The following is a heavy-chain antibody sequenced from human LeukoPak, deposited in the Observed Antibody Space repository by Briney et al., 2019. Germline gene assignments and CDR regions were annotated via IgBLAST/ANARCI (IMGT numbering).Heavy chain of an antibody. J-gene: IGHJ6*02. CDR3: ARHPLRLGMDV. D-gene: IGHD3-3*01. CDR2: IHHSGST. Sequence: SETLSLTCTVSGDSITTTNYYWDWIRQPPGEGLEWIGSIHHSGSTYFNPSLKRRVSISVDTSKSQFSLRLSSVTAADTAVYYCARHPLRLGMDVWARGPQSSSP. CDR1: GDSITTTNYY. V-gene: IGHV4-39*01.